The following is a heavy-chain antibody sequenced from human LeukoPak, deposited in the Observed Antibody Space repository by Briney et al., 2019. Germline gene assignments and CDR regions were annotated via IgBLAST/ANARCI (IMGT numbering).Heavy chain of an antibody. CDR3: ARGPYSSGWSNYYYGMDV. CDR2: INHSGST. CDR1: GGSFSGYY. V-gene: IGHV4-34*01. J-gene: IGHJ6*02. D-gene: IGHD6-19*01. Sequence: KSSETLSLTCAVYGGSFSGYYWSWIRQPPGKGLEWIGEINHSGSTTYNPSLKSRVTISADTSKNQFSLKLSSVTAADTAVFYCARGPYSSGWSNYYYGMDVWGQGTTVTVSS.